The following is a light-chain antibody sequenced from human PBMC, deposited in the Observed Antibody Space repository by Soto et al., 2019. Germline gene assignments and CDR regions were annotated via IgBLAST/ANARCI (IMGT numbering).Light chain of an antibody. J-gene: IGKJ1*01. CDR2: AAS. CDR1: QNLGSGY. Sequence: EIVLTQSPGTLSLSPGDRATLSCRASQNLGSGYLAWYQQKPGQAPRILIYAASSRATGIPDRFSGSGSGTDFSLNISRLEPEDFAVYYCQQYDTSPRTFGQGTKVE. V-gene: IGKV3-20*01. CDR3: QQYDTSPRT.